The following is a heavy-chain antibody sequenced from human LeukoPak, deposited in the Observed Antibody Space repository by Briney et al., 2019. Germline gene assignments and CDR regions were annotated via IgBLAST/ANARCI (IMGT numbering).Heavy chain of an antibody. V-gene: IGHV3-23*01. CDR1: GFTFSSYV. Sequence: GGSLRLSCAASGFTFSSYVMSWVRQSPGKGLEWVSAISGSGGSTYYADSVKGRFTISRDNSKNTLYLQMNSLRAEDTAVYYCAKFPYGSGSYYKYYLDYWGQGTLVTVSS. J-gene: IGHJ4*02. CDR2: ISGSGGST. CDR3: AKFPYGSGSYYKYYLDY. D-gene: IGHD3-10*01.